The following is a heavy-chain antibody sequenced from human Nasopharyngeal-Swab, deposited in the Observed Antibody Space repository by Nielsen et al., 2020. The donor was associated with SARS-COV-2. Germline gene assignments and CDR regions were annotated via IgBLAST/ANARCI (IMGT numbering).Heavy chain of an antibody. J-gene: IGHJ4*02. CDR3: AKNPPFSDYFDY. V-gene: IGHV3-23*01. Sequence: IRQPPGKGLEWVSAISGSGGSTYYADSVKGRFTISRDNSKNTLYLQMNSLRAEDTAVYYCAKNPPFSDYFDYWGQGTLVTVSS. CDR2: ISGSGGST.